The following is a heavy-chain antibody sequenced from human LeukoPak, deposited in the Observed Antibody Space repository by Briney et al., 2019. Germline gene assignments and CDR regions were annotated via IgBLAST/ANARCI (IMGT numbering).Heavy chain of an antibody. J-gene: IGHJ6*04. CDR1: GGTFSSYA. V-gene: IGHV1-69*13. CDR2: IIPISGTA. D-gene: IGHD3-9*01. CDR3: AKGLYDILTGYYPHPKSYYYYGMDV. Sequence: SVKVSCKASGGTFSSYAISWVRQAPGQGLEWMGGIIPISGTATYAQKFQGRVTITADESTSTAYMELSSLRSEDTAVYYCAKGLYDILTGYYPHPKSYYYYGMDVWGKGTTVTVSS.